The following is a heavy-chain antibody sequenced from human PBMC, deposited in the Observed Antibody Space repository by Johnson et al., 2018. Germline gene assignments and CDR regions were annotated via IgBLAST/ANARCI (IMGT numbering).Heavy chain of an antibody. CDR2: ISYDGSNK. V-gene: IGHV3-30*18. CDR3: AKEAYYYDSSGYRDAFDI. Sequence: VQLVESGGGLVQPGRSLRLSCAASGFTFDDYAMHWVRQAPGKGLEWVAVISYDGSNKYYADSVQGGFTISRDNSKNTLYLQMNSLRAEDTAVYYCAKEAYYYDSSGYRDAFDIWGQGTMVTVSS. CDR1: GFTFDDYA. D-gene: IGHD3-22*01. J-gene: IGHJ3*02.